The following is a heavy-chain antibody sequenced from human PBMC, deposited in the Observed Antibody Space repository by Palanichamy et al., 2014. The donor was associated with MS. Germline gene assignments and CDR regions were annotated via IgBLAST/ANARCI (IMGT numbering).Heavy chain of an antibody. J-gene: IGHJ4*02. V-gene: IGHV1-69*10. CDR3: ARFATGAIYSSSPDY. CDR2: IIPILDIA. Sequence: QVQLVQSGAEVKKPGSSVKVSCKASGGTFSNYAISWVRQAPGQGLEWMGGIIPILDIANYAQKFQGRVTITADESTSTAYMELSSLRSDDTAVYYCARFATGAIYSSSPDYWGQGTLVTVSS. D-gene: IGHD6-6*01. CDR1: GGTFSNYA.